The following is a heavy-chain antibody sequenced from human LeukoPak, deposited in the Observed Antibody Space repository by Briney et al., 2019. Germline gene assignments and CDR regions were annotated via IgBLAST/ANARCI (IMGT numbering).Heavy chain of an antibody. CDR2: IYYSGST. V-gene: IGHV4-59*01. J-gene: IGHJ4*02. CDR1: GGSISYYY. CDR3: ARSGIVGAGGYFDY. D-gene: IGHD1-26*01. Sequence: PSETPSLTCTISGGSISYYYWSWIRQSPGKGLEWIGYIYYSGSTNYNPSLKSRVTISLDTSKNQFSLKLSSVTAADTAVYYCARSGIVGAGGYFDYWGQGTLVTVSS.